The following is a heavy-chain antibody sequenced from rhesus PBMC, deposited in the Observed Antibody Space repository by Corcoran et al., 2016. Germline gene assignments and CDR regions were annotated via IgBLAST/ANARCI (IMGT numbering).Heavy chain of an antibody. CDR2: ISGSSGST. J-gene: IGHJ4*01. Sequence: QVQLQESGPGLVKPSETLSLTCAVSGGSVSSSNWWSWIRQPPGKGLEWSGYISGSSGSTYYNPSLKSRVTISTDTSKNQFSLKLSSVTAADTAVYYCARDLGYCSGGVCYYYFDYWGQGVLVTVSS. CDR3: ARDLGYCSGGVCYYYFDY. D-gene: IGHD2-39*02. CDR1: GGSVSSSNW. V-gene: IGHV4-65*01.